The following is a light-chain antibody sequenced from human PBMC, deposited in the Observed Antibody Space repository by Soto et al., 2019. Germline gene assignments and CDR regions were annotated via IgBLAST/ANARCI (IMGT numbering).Light chain of an antibody. CDR3: CSYAGSRSFVV. J-gene: IGLJ2*01. CDR1: SSDVGSYNL. Sequence: QSALTQPASVSGSPGQSITISCTGTSSDVGSYNLVSWYQQHPGKAPKLIIYEGSKRPSGVSNRFSGSKSGNTASLTISGLQGEDEADYYCCSYAGSRSFVVFGGGTKLTVL. V-gene: IGLV2-23*03. CDR2: EGS.